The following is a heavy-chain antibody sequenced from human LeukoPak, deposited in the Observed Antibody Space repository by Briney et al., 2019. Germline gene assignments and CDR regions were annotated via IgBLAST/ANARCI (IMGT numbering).Heavy chain of an antibody. V-gene: IGHV3-23*01. CDR3: ARDESGWHPEY. Sequence: GGSLRLSCAASGFTLNNYAMSWVRQAPGKGLEWVSVISAGGGSTLYADSVKGRFTISRDNSKNTLYLQMNGLRAEDTAVYHCARDESGWHPEYWGQGTLVTVSS. D-gene: IGHD6-19*01. CDR1: GFTLNNYA. CDR2: ISAGGGST. J-gene: IGHJ4*02.